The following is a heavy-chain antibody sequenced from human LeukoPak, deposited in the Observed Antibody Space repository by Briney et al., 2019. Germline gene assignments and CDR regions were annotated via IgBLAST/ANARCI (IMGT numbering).Heavy chain of an antibody. J-gene: IGHJ3*02. CDR1: GLTFRNYA. V-gene: IGHV3-23*01. Sequence: GGSLRLSCAASGLTFRNYAMSWVRQAPGKGLEWVSVICANDGNTYYADSVEGRFTISRDNAKNSLYLQMNSLRAEDTAVYYCASSSTPTMITFAFDIWGQGTMVTVSS. D-gene: IGHD3-16*01. CDR3: ASSSTPTMITFAFDI. CDR2: ICANDGNT.